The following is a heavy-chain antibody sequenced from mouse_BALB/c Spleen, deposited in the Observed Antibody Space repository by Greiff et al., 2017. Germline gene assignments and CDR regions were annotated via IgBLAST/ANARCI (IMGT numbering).Heavy chain of an antibody. D-gene: IGHD1-1*01. Sequence: VQLQQSGTVLARPGASVKMSCKASGYSFTSYWMHWVKQRPGQGLEWIGAIYPGNSDTSYNQKFKGKAKLTAVTSASTAYMELSSLTNEDSAVYYCTRGNFAITYYFDYWGQGTTLTVSS. V-gene: IGHV1-5*01. J-gene: IGHJ2*01. CDR2: IYPGNSDT. CDR1: GYSFTSYW. CDR3: TRGNFAITYYFDY.